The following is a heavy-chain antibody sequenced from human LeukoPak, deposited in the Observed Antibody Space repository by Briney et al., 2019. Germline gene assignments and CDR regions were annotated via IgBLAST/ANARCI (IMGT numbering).Heavy chain of an antibody. V-gene: IGHV3-11*01. D-gene: IGHD6-19*01. J-gene: IGHJ6*02. CDR1: GFTFSDYY. CDR3: ARDSSGWSYYYGMDV. Sequence: PGGSLRLSCAASGFTFSDYYMSWIRKAPGKGMEWVSYISSSGSTIYYADSVKGRFTISRDNAKNSLYLQMNSLRAEDTAVYYCARDSSGWSYYYGMDVWGQGTTVTVSS. CDR2: ISSSGSTI.